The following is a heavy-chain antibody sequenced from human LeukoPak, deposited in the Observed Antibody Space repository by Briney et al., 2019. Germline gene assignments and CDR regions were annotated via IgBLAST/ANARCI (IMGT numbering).Heavy chain of an antibody. V-gene: IGHV4-38-2*01. J-gene: IGHJ3*02. D-gene: IGHD2-2*01. CDR3: ARHAVGYCSSTSCYPDAFDI. CDR1: GYSISSGYY. CDR2: IYHSGST. Sequence: SETLSLTCAVSGYSISSGYYWGRIRQPPGKGLEWIGSIYHSGSTYYNPSLKSRVTISVDTSKNQFSLKLSSVTAADTAVYYCARHAVGYCSSTSCYPDAFDIWGQGTMVTVSS.